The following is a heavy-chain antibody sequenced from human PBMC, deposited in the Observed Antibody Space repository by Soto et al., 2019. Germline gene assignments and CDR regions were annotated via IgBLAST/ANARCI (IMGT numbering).Heavy chain of an antibody. D-gene: IGHD2-21*02. Sequence: SETLSLTCTFSGSSISGYYWSWIRQPPGKGLEWIGYMYNTGSTVYNPSFKSRVTISVDTSKNQFSLKLNSVTAADTAVYYCARDLWGYCGTDCYPLDVWGQGTTVTVSS. V-gene: IGHV4-59*01. CDR2: MYNTGST. J-gene: IGHJ6*02. CDR3: ARDLWGYCGTDCYPLDV. CDR1: GSSISGYY.